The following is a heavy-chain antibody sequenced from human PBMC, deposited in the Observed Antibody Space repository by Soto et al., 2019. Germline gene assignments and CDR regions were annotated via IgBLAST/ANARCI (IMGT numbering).Heavy chain of an antibody. Sequence: PGGSLRLSCAASGFTFSSYAMSWVRQAPGKGLEWVSAISGSGGSTYYADSVKGRFTISRDNSKNTLYLQMNSLRAEDTAVYYCANDIVVVPAAIGYYYYGMDVWGQGTTVTVSS. CDR1: GFTFSSYA. V-gene: IGHV3-23*01. CDR3: ANDIVVVPAAIGYYYYGMDV. D-gene: IGHD2-2*02. CDR2: ISGSGGST. J-gene: IGHJ6*02.